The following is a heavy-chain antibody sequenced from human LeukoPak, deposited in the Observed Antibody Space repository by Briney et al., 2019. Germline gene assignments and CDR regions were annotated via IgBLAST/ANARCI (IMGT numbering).Heavy chain of an antibody. V-gene: IGHV3-66*01. Sequence: GALRLSCAASGFTVSSNYMSWVRQAPGKGLEWVSVIYSGGSTYYADSVKGRFTISRDNSKNTLYLQMNSLRAEDTAVYYCARDPRMTTFDYWGQGTLVTVSS. CDR1: GFTVSSNY. J-gene: IGHJ4*02. CDR2: IYSGGST. D-gene: IGHD4-11*01. CDR3: ARDPRMTTFDY.